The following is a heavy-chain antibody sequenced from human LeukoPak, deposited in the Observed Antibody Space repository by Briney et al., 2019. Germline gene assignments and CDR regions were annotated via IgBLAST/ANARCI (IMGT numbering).Heavy chain of an antibody. CDR2: ISWNSGTI. CDR3: AKGDTFSMVRGVIAY. Sequence: PGRSLRLSCAASGFTFDDYAMHWVRQAPGKGLEWVSGISWNSGTIGHADSVKSRFTISRDNAKNSLYLHMNSLKTEDTALYYCAKGDTFSMVRGVIAYWGQGTLVTVSS. V-gene: IGHV3-9*01. D-gene: IGHD3-10*01. J-gene: IGHJ4*02. CDR1: GFTFDDYA.